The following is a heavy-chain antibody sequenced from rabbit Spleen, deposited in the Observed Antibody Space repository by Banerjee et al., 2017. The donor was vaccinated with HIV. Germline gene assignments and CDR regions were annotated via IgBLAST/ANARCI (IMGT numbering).Heavy chain of an antibody. D-gene: IGHD8-1*01. J-gene: IGHJ6*01. CDR2: IYADRSGST. CDR3: ARDTGSSFSSYGMDL. CDR1: GVSFSISSY. Sequence: QEQLEESGGDLVKPEGSLTLTCTASGVSFSISSYMCWVRQAPGKGLEWIACIYADRSGSTYYANWAKGRFTISKTSSTTVTLQMTSLTVADTATYFCARDTGSSFSSYGMDLWGPGTLVTVS. V-gene: IGHV1S45*01.